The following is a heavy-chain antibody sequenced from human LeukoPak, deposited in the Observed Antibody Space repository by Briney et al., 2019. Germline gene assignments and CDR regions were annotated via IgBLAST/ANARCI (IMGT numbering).Heavy chain of an antibody. Sequence: GGSLRLSCAASGFTFSNYYMSWFRQAPGKGLEGGSAISGSGDSIFYADSVKGRFTISRANSKPTLYVQMNSLRAEDPAVYYCAKSFLTGYSLFDSWGQGTLVTVSS. CDR1: GFTFSNYY. V-gene: IGHV3-23*01. CDR2: ISGSGDSI. D-gene: IGHD3-9*01. CDR3: AKSFLTGYSLFDS. J-gene: IGHJ4*02.